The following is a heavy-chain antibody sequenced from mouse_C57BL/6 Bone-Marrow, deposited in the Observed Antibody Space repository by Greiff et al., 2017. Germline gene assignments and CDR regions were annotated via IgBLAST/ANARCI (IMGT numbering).Heavy chain of an antibody. CDR1: GFTFNTYA. CDR2: IRSKSSNYAT. J-gene: IGHJ3*01. CDR3: VRGDYYGSSYPFAY. D-gene: IGHD1-1*01. V-gene: IGHV10-3*01. Sequence: EVKLMESGGGLVQPKGSLKLSCAASGFTFNTYAMHWVRQAPGKGLEWVARIRSKSSNYATYYADSVKDRFTISRADSQSMLYLQMNNLKTEDTAMDYCVRGDYYGSSYPFAYWGQGTLVTVSA.